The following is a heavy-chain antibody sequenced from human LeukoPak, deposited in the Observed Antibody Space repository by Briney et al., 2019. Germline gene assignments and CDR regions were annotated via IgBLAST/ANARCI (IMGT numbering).Heavy chain of an antibody. J-gene: IGHJ3*02. CDR1: GGSISSFY. CDR3: ARDRIQATNAFDI. V-gene: IGHV4-4*07. Sequence: NPSETLSLTCAVSGGSISSFYWNWIRQPAGKGLEWIGHIYTSGSTNYNPSLKSRVTMSVDTSKNQFSLKLSSVTAADTAVYYCARDRIQATNAFDIWGQGTMVTVSS. CDR2: IYTSGST. D-gene: IGHD1-26*01.